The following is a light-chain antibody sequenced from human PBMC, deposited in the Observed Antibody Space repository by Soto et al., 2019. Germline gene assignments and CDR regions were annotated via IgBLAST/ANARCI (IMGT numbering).Light chain of an antibody. J-gene: IGLJ3*02. V-gene: IGLV2-14*01. CDR2: EVN. CDR1: SGDVGGYNY. Sequence: QSALTQPASVSGSPGQSITISCTGTSGDVGGYNYVSWYQLDPGKAPKLIIYEVNNRPSGVSNRFSGSKSGNTASLTISGVQAEDEADYYCTSYTSSGPWVFGGGTKVTVL. CDR3: TSYTSSGPWV.